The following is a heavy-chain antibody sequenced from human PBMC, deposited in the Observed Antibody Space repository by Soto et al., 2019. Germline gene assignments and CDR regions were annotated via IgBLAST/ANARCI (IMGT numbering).Heavy chain of an antibody. CDR1: GFTFISYA. J-gene: IGHJ4*02. V-gene: IGHV3-23*01. Sequence: WGSLRLSCAASGFTFISYAIIFVRHAPLKGLEWVSAISSSGGSTYYADSVKGRFTISRDNSKNTLYLQMNSLRAEDTAVYYCAKDRIAVAAGFDYWGQGTLVTVSS. CDR2: ISSSGGST. D-gene: IGHD6-19*01. CDR3: AKDRIAVAAGFDY.